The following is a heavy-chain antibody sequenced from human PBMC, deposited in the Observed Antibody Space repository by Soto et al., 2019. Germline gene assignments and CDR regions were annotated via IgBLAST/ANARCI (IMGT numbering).Heavy chain of an antibody. V-gene: IGHV3-66*01. CDR3: AREESSGNYFDY. J-gene: IGHJ4*02. D-gene: IGHD6-19*01. CDR1: GFTVSSNY. Sequence: LSLTCAASGFTVSSNYMSWVRQAPGKGLEWVSVIYSGGSTYYADSVKGRFTISRDNSKNTLYLQMNSLRAEDTAVYYCAREESSGNYFDYWGQGTLVTVSS. CDR2: IYSGGST.